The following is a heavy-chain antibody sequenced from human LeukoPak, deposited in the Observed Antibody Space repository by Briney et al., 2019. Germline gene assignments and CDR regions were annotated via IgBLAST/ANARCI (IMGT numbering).Heavy chain of an antibody. CDR1: AFTFSSYK. CDR3: ARWVVAADWFDP. D-gene: IGHD2-15*01. CDR2: ISYDGSNK. V-gene: IGHV3-30-3*01. J-gene: IGHJ5*02. Sequence: GGSLRLSCAASAFTFSSYKMHWVRQAPGKGLEWVAVISYDGSNKYYADSVKGRFTISRDNSKNTLYLQMNSLRAEDTAVYYCARWVVAADWFDPWGQGTLVTVSS.